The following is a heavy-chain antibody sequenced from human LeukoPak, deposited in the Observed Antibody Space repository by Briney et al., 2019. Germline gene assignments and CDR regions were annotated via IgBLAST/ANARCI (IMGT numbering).Heavy chain of an antibody. D-gene: IGHD5-18*01. J-gene: IGHJ4*02. CDR2: ISAYNGNT. CDR3: ARAGAYIYGFDY. V-gene: IGHV1-18*01. Sequence: ASVKVSCKASGYKFSSYGISWVRQAPGQGLEWMGWISAYNGNTNYAQNFQGRVTMTTETSTSTAYMELRGLRSDDTAVYYCARAGAYIYGFDYWGQGTLVTVSS. CDR1: GYKFSSYG.